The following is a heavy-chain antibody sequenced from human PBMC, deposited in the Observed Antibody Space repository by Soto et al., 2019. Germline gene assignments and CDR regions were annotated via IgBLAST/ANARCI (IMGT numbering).Heavy chain of an antibody. Sequence: QVQLVQSGAEVKKPGASVKVSCKASGYTFTSYGISWVRQAPGQGLEWMGWISAYSGSTNYAQKLQGRVTMTTDTSTSTAYMELRRLRSEDTAVYYCARSIAAAVDFDYWGQGTLVTVSS. J-gene: IGHJ4*02. CDR1: GYTFTSYG. CDR3: ARSIAAAVDFDY. CDR2: ISAYSGST. V-gene: IGHV1-18*01. D-gene: IGHD6-13*01.